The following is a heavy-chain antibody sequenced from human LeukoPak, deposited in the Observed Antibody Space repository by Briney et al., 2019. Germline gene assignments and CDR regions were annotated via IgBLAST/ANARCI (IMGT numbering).Heavy chain of an antibody. CDR1: GYSFTSYW. D-gene: IGHD2-15*01. V-gene: IGHV5-51*01. CDR3: ARLREVVAATQDYYYGMDV. J-gene: IGHJ6*02. Sequence: GESLKISCKGSGYSFTSYWIGWVRQMPGKGLEWMGIIYPGDSDTTYSPSFQGQVTISADKSISTAYLQWSSLKASDTAMYYCARLREVVAATQDYYYGMDVWGQGTTVTVSS. CDR2: IYPGDSDT.